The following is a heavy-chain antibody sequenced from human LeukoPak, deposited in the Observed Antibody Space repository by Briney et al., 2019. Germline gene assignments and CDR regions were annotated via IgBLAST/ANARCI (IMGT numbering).Heavy chain of an antibody. CDR2: IYYSGST. Sequence: SETLSLTCTVSGGSISSYYWSWIRQPPGKGLEWIGYIYYSGSTNYNPSLKSRVTMSVDTSKNQFSLKLSSVTAADTAVYYCARDLGGSGGMDVWGQGTTVTVSS. CDR3: ARDLGGSGGMDV. J-gene: IGHJ6*02. CDR1: GGSISSYY. V-gene: IGHV4-59*12. D-gene: IGHD3-16*01.